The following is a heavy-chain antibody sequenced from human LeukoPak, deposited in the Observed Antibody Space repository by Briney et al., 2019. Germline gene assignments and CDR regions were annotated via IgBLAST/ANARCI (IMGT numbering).Heavy chain of an antibody. CDR2: ISVFDGNT. Sequence: ASVKVSCKASGYTFSSYGISWVRQAPGQGLEWMGWISVFDGNTKYVQKFQGRVTMTTDTSTSTAYMELRSLRSDDTAVYYCAKLGVAAAPDAALDYWGQGTLVTVSS. CDR3: AKLGVAAAPDAALDY. V-gene: IGHV1-18*01. J-gene: IGHJ4*02. CDR1: GYTFSSYG. D-gene: IGHD6-13*01.